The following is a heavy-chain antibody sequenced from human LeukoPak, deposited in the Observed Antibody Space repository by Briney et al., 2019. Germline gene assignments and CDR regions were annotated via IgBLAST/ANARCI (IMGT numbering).Heavy chain of an antibody. V-gene: IGHV3-7*01. Sequence: GGSLRLSCAASGFTFSSYAMSWVRQAPGKGLEWVANIKKDGSEKNYVDSVKGRFTISRDNAKNSLYLQMDSLRAEDTAVYYCARFISLGAWGQGTLATVSS. CDR1: GFTFSSYA. J-gene: IGHJ5*02. D-gene: IGHD3-16*01. CDR2: IKKDGSEK. CDR3: ARFISLGA.